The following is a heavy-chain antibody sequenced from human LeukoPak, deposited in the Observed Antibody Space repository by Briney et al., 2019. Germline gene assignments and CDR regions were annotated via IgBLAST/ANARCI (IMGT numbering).Heavy chain of an antibody. D-gene: IGHD5-12*01. CDR1: GYTFTGYY. V-gene: IGHV1-2*04. Sequence: GASVKVSCKASGYTFTGYYMHWVRQAPGQGLEWMGWINPNSGGTNYAQKFQGWVTMTRDTSISTAYMEPSRLRSDDTAVYYCARVLRRDIVATPLLGYWGQGTLSPSLQ. J-gene: IGHJ4*02. CDR2: INPNSGGT. CDR3: ARVLRRDIVATPLLGY.